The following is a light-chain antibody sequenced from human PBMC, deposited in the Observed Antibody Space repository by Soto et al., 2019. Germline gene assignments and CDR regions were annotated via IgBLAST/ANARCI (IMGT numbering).Light chain of an antibody. Sequence: DIVMSQSPDSLAVSLGERATINCKSNQSVLSSSNNRNFLAWYQQRPGQPPKLLINWASTRASGVPDRFSGSGSGADFTLTISSLQAEDVAVYYCHQYYGAPLTFGQGTKVDIK. CDR1: QSVLSSSNNRNF. CDR2: WAS. V-gene: IGKV4-1*01. CDR3: HQYYGAPLT. J-gene: IGKJ1*01.